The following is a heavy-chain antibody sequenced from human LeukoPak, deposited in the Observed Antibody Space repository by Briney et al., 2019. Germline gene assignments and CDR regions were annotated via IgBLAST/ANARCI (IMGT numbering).Heavy chain of an antibody. V-gene: IGHV1-2*04. CDR1: GYTFTDYY. CDR2: INPNSGDT. CDR3: ARATGTYWWFDS. D-gene: IGHD1-26*01. Sequence: ASVKVSCKASGYTFTDYYIHWVRQAPGQGLEWMGWINPNSGDTNYAQKFQGWVTMTRDMSISTAYMELSRLRSDDTAIYYCARATGTYWWFDSWGQGTLVTVSS. J-gene: IGHJ5*01.